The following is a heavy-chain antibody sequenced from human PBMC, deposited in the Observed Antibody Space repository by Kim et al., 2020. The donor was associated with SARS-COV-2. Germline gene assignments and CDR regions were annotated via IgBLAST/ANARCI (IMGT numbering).Heavy chain of an antibody. D-gene: IGHD5-18*01. V-gene: IGHV3-23*01. CDR2: ISGSGGST. CDR3: AKLGGIKAMVSRLCNY. CDR1: GLTFSSYA. J-gene: IGHJ4*02. Sequence: GGSLRLSCAVSGLTFSSYAISWVRQAPGKGLEWVSAISGSGGSTYYADSVKGRLTISRDNSKNTLYLQRNSLRAADTAVYCCAKLGGIKAMVSRLCNYWGQGTLVTV.